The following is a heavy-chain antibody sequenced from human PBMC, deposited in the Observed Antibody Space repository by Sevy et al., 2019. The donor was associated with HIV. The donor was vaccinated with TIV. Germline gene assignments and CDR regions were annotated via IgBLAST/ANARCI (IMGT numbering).Heavy chain of an antibody. J-gene: IGHJ4*02. Sequence: SGPTLLNPTQTLTLTCTFSGFSFSTSGVGVGWIRQPPGKAPEWLAMIYWDGDTRYSPSLMNRLTITKDTSKDQVVLRMANMEPVDTGTYYCAHRRSKGITITEFDYWGQGTLVTVSS. CDR2: IYWDGDT. D-gene: IGHD3-9*01. V-gene: IGHV2-5*02. CDR3: AHRRSKGITITEFDY. CDR1: GFSFSTSGVG.